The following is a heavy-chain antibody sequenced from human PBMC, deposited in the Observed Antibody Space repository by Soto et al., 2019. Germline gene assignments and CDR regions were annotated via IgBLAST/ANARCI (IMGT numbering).Heavy chain of an antibody. D-gene: IGHD6-19*01. Sequence: GGSLRLSCAAFGFTFSSNWMHWVRQAPGEGLVWVSRISGDASITNYADSVRGRFTISRDNAKNTVFVEMNSLRAEDTAVYSCVRAMADTRNAIDIWGQGTMVTVSS. CDR2: ISGDASIT. V-gene: IGHV3-74*01. J-gene: IGHJ3*02. CDR3: VRAMADTRNAIDI. CDR1: GFTFSSNW.